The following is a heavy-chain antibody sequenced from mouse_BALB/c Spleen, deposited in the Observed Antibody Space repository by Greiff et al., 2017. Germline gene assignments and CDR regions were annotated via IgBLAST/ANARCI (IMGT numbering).Heavy chain of an antibody. CDR2: INPSNGRT. D-gene: IGHD2-4*01. CDR3: ARGAFGSTMITAFAY. V-gene: IGHV1S81*02. Sequence: QVQLQQPGAELVKPGASVKLSCKASGYTFTSYWMHWVKQRPGQGLEWIGEINPSNGRTNYNEKFKSKATLTVDKSSSTAYMQLSSLTSEDSAVYYCARGAFGSTMITAFAYWGQGTLVTVSA. CDR1: GYTFTSYW. J-gene: IGHJ3*01.